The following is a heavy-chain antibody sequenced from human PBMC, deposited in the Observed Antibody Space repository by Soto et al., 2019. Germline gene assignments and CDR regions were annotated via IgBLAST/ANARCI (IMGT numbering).Heavy chain of an antibody. V-gene: IGHV4-59*01. Sequence: SETLSLTCTVSGGFISSYYWTWIRQPPGRGLEWIGYIYYSGSTNYNPSLKSRVTLSVDTSKNQFSLKLNSVTAADTAVYYCARIGWYYYDSSGPYYFDYWGQGTLVTVSS. CDR2: IYYSGST. CDR1: GGFISSYY. D-gene: IGHD3-22*01. J-gene: IGHJ4*02. CDR3: ARIGWYYYDSSGPYYFDY.